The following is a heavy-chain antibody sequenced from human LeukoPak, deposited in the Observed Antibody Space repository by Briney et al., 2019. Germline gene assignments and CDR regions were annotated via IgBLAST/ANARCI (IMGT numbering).Heavy chain of an antibody. CDR1: GYTFTSYD. D-gene: IGHD6-13*01. CDR2: MNPNSGNT. V-gene: IGHV1-8*03. CDR3: ARGRGHQQLVRYYYYYYMDV. Sequence: APVKVSCKASGYTFTSYDINWVRQATGQGLEWMGWMNPNSGNTGYAQKFQGRVTITRNTSISTAYMEPSSLRSEDTAVYYCARGRGHQQLVRYYYYYYMDVWGKGTTVTVSS. J-gene: IGHJ6*03.